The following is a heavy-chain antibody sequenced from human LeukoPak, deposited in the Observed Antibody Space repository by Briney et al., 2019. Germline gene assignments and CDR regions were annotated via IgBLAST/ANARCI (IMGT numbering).Heavy chain of an antibody. V-gene: IGHV1-2*02. CDR3: ARDLGYCSGGSCYPDY. J-gene: IGHJ4*02. CDR1: GYTLTGYY. D-gene: IGHD2-15*01. Sequence: GASVKVSFKASGYTLTGYYMHWVRQAPGQGLEWMGWINTNSGGTNYAQKFQGRVTMTRDTSISTAYMELSRLRSDDTAVFYCARDLGYCSGGSCYPDYWGQGTLVTVSS. CDR2: INTNSGGT.